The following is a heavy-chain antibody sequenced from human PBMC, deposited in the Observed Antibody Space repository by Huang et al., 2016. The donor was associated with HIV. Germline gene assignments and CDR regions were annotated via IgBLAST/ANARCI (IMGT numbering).Heavy chain of an antibody. CDR3: ARGFGINYNHEAFDV. V-gene: IGHV1-8*01. Sequence: QIQLAQSGAEVKKPGASVKVSCKASGYTFTNYDINWVRQASGQGLEWMGWMNPKSCNVGYTKKFQGRVAILRNRPINTAYLEVTSLTSEDTAVYYCARGFGINYNHEAFDVWGQGTMVTVSS. D-gene: IGHD3-10*01. J-gene: IGHJ3*01. CDR1: GYTFTNYD. CDR2: MNPKSCNV.